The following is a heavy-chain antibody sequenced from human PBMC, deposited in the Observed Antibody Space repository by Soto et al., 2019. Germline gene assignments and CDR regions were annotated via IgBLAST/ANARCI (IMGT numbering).Heavy chain of an antibody. CDR1: AFTFSRHG. Sequence: QVQLVESGGGVVQPGGSLRLSCAASAFTFSRHGMHWVRQAPGKGLQWVGVIWSDGSNQRYAESVKGRFTISRDNSKKTLYLRMNSLRAEDTAVYYLARERTFGENNHNYMAVWGTGITVTVSS. J-gene: IGHJ6*03. CDR3: ARERTFGENNHNYMAV. D-gene: IGHD3-10*01. CDR2: IWSDGSNQ. V-gene: IGHV3-33*01.